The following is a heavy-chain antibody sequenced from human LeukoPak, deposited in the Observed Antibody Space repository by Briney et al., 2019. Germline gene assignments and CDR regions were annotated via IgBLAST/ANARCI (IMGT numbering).Heavy chain of an antibody. CDR2: INHSGST. CDR3: QTYYYYYGMDV. J-gene: IGHJ6*02. CDR1: GGTFSGYY. V-gene: IGHV4-34*08. Sequence: PSETLSLTCAVYGGTFSGYYWSWIRQPPGKGLEWIGEINHSGSTNYNPSLKSRVTISVDTSKNQFSLRLSSVTAADTAVYYRQTYYYYYGMDVWGQGTTVTVSS.